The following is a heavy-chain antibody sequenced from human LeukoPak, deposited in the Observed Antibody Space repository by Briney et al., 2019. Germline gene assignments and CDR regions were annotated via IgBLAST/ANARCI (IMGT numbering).Heavy chain of an antibody. V-gene: IGHV6-1*01. J-gene: IGHJ4*02. CDR2: TYYRSKWYN. CDR1: GDSISSNSAA. Sequence: SQTLSLTCAISGDSISSNSAAWDWIRQSSSRGLEWLGRTYYRSKWYNGYAVSVKSRITINPDTSKNQFSLQLNSVTPEDAAMYYCARSFNGFIDSWGQGTLVTVSS. D-gene: IGHD2-8*01. CDR3: ARSFNGFIDS.